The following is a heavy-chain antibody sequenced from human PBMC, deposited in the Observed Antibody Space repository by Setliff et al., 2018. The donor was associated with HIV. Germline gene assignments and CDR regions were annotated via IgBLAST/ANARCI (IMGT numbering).Heavy chain of an antibody. J-gene: IGHJ4*02. D-gene: IGHD1-26*01. CDR2: IHDTDGGT. Sequence: PGGSLRLSCAASGFTFTISWMNWVRQAPGKGLEWVSTIHDTDGGTYYTDSVKGRFTIGRDNSKNTLFLQMSSLRPEDTAIYYCAKTLERKWEAFDGWGQGALVTVSS. CDR3: AKTLERKWEAFDG. CDR1: GFTFTISW. V-gene: IGHV3-23*01.